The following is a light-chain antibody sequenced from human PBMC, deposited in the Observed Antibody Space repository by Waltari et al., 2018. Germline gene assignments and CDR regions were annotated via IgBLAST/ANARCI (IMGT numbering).Light chain of an antibody. Sequence: QSALTQPPSASGSPGQSVTISCTGTSSDVGGYNNVSWFQQRPGKAPKVMIYAVSKRPSGVPDRFSGSKSGNTASLIVSGLQAEDEADYYCSSYAGSKFWVFGGGTKLTVL. CDR3: SSYAGSKFWV. J-gene: IGLJ3*02. V-gene: IGLV2-8*01. CDR2: AVS. CDR1: SSDVGGYNN.